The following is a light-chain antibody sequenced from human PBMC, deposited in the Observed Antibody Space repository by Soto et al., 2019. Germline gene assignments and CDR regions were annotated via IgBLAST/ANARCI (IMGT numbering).Light chain of an antibody. CDR1: QNINNY. Sequence: DIQMTQSPSSLSASVGDRFTITCRSSQNINNYLSWYQQRPGKAPKLLIYAASSLQSGVPSRFSGSGSGTDFSRTIIRLQPEDPATDSCQHSERTPRTFGQGTKVDI. CDR2: AAS. J-gene: IGKJ1*01. V-gene: IGKV1-39*01. CDR3: QHSERTPRT.